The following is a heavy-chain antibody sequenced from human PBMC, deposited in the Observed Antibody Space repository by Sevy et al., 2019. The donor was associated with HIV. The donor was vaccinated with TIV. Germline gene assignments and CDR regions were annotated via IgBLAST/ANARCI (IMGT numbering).Heavy chain of an antibody. D-gene: IGHD4-4*01. CDR3: ARDLRSNYNNYFDP. Sequence: GGSLRLSCAASVFPFSTYALHWVRQAPGKGLEWVAVISYDGSNKYYADSVKGRFTISRDSSKNTLYLQMNSLTTEDTAVYYCARDLRSNYNNYFDPWGQGTLVTVSS. J-gene: IGHJ5*02. CDR2: ISYDGSNK. V-gene: IGHV3-30-3*01. CDR1: VFPFSTYA.